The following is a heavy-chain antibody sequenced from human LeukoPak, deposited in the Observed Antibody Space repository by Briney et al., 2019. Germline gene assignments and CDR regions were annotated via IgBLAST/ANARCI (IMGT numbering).Heavy chain of an antibody. Sequence: SETLSLTCTVSGGSISSYYWSWIRQPAGKGLEWIGRIYTSGSTNYNPSLKSRVTMSVDTSKNQFSLKLSSVTAADTAVYYCAGITMVRGVIPYYYYYYMDVWGKGTTVTVSS. CDR3: AGITMVRGVIPYYYYYYMDV. CDR2: IYTSGST. D-gene: IGHD3-10*01. V-gene: IGHV4-4*07. J-gene: IGHJ6*03. CDR1: GGSISSYY.